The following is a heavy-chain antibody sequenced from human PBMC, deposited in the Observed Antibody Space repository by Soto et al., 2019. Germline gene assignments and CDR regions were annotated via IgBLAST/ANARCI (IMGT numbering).Heavy chain of an antibody. CDR1: EVKCVSYS. D-gene: IGHD2-8*01. J-gene: IGHJ4*02. V-gene: IGHV3-21*01. Sequence: GGLLRLCYGAAEVKCVSYSVSWIRKAPGKGLEWVSSISSSSSYIYYADSVKGRFTISRDNAKNSLYLQMNSLRAEDTAVYYCARDPGLYPRSYFDYWGQGTLVTVSS. CDR3: ARDPGLYPRSYFDY. CDR2: ISSSSSYI.